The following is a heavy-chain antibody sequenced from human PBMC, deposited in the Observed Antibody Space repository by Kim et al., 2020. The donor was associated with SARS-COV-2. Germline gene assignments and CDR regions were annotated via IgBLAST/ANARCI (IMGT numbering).Heavy chain of an antibody. D-gene: IGHD1-7*01. V-gene: IGHV1-46*01. CDR1: GYTFTSYY. Sequence: ASVKVSCKASGYTFTSYYMHWVRQAPGQGLEWMGIINPSGGSTSYAQKFQGRVTMTRDTSTSTVYMELSSLRSEDTAVYYCASFRRFGTGTRWPYYYYGMDVWGQGTTVTVSS. CDR3: ASFRRFGTGTRWPYYYYGMDV. CDR2: INPSGGST. J-gene: IGHJ6*02.